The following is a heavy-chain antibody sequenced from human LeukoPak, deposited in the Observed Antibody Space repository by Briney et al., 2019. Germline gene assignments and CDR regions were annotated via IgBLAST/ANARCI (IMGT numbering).Heavy chain of an antibody. J-gene: IGHJ2*01. Sequence: NPSETLSLTCTVSGGSISSYYWSWIRQPAGKGREWIGRIYTSGSTNYNPAPKRRVTMSVDTSKNQFSLSLSSVTAADTVVYYCARDRAHCSSTSCYWYFDLWGRGTLVTVSS. D-gene: IGHD2-2*01. CDR2: IYTSGST. CDR1: GGSISSYY. CDR3: ARDRAHCSSTSCYWYFDL. V-gene: IGHV4-4*07.